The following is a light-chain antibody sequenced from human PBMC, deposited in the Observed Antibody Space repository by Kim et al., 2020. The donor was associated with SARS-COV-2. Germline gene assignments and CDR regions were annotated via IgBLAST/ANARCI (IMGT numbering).Light chain of an antibody. V-gene: IGLV2-14*03. J-gene: IGLJ2*01. CDR2: DVT. CDR3: SSYRASGMLVV. Sequence: QSALTQPASVSGSPGQSITISCTGTSSDIGDYNYVSWYQQLPGKAPKVIIYDVTKRPSGVSNRFSGSKSGNTASLTISGLQAEDEADYFCSSYRASGMLVVFGGGTQLTVL. CDR1: SSDIGDYNY.